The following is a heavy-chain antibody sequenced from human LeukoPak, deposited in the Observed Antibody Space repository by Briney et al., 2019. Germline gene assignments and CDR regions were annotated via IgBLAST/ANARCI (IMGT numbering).Heavy chain of an antibody. CDR2: IIPIFGTA. CDR1: RGTFSSYA. V-gene: IGHV1-69*13. J-gene: IGHJ4*02. D-gene: IGHD5-12*01. CDR3: ARVSEVGYSGYDPPSQYYFDY. Sequence: ASVKVSCKASRGTFSSYAISWVRQAPGQGLEWMGGIIPIFGTANYAQKFQGRVTITADESTSTAYMELSSLRSEDTAVYYCARVSEVGYSGYDPPSQYYFDYWGQGTLVTVSS.